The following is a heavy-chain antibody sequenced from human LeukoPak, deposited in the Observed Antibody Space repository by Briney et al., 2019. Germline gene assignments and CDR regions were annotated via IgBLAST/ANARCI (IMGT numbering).Heavy chain of an antibody. J-gene: IGHJ4*02. CDR1: GCTFTSYD. CDR2: MNPNSGNT. V-gene: IGHV1-8*01. D-gene: IGHD1-26*01. CDR3: AKGSTFDY. Sequence: ASVKVSCKASGCTFTSYDINCGRQATGQGLEWMGWMNPNSGNTGYAQKFQGRVTMTRNSTISTAKTRLSSLISEDTAVYYCAKGSTFDYWGQRALVTVSS.